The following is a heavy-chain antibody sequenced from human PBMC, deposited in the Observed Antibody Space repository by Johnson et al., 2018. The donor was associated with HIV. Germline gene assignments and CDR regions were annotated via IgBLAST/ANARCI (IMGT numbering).Heavy chain of an antibody. J-gene: IGHJ3*02. CDR2: DGSAT. CDR3: ANALGI. V-gene: IGHV3-74*01. D-gene: IGHD1-1*01. Sequence: DGSATTYADSVKGRFTISRANAKNTLYLQMNSLRADDTAVYYCANALGICGQGTMVTVSS.